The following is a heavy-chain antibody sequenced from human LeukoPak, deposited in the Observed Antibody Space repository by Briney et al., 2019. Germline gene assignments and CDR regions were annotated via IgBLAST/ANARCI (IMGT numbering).Heavy chain of an antibody. J-gene: IGHJ4*02. CDR1: GFTFSSYE. Sequence: GGSLRLSCAASGFTFSSYEVNWVRQAPGKGLEWVSYISSSGSTIYYADSVKGRFTISRDNAKSSVYLQMNSLRAEDTAVYYCARGDYYDSSGFDYWGQGTVVTVSS. D-gene: IGHD3-22*01. V-gene: IGHV3-48*03. CDR3: ARGDYYDSSGFDY. CDR2: ISSSGSTI.